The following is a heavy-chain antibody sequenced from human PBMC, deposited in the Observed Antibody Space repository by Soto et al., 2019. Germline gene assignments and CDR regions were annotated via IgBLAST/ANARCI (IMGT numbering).Heavy chain of an antibody. CDR3: ARPCSSTSCYPFAG. J-gene: IGHJ4*02. CDR2: ISSSSSYI. Sequence: WSLRLSCAASGFTFSSYSMNWVRQAPGKGLEWVSSISSSSSYIYYADSVKGRFTISRDNAKNSLYLQMNSLRAEDTAVYYCARPCSSTSCYPFAGWGQGTLVNVSS. V-gene: IGHV3-21*01. D-gene: IGHD2-2*01. CDR1: GFTFSSYS.